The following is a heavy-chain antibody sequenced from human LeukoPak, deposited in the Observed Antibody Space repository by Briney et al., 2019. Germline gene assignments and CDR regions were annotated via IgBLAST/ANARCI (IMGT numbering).Heavy chain of an antibody. Sequence: SETLSLTCTVSGGSISSYYWSWIRQPAGKGLEWIGRIYTSGSTNYNPSLKSRVTMSVDTSKNQFSLKLSSVTAADTAVYYCARDPADSSPYYYYMDVWGKGTTVTVSS. CDR3: ARDPADSSPYYYYMDV. D-gene: IGHD6-13*01. J-gene: IGHJ6*03. CDR2: IYTSGST. V-gene: IGHV4-4*07. CDR1: GGSISSYY.